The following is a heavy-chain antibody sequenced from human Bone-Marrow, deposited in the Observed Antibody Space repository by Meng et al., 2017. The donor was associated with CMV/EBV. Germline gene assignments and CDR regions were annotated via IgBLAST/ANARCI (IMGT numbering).Heavy chain of an antibody. CDR3: ARRAGADSYFDF. V-gene: IGHV3-74*01. CDR2: INSDGSST. J-gene: IGHJ2*01. Sequence: SCAASGLTFSSYWMYWVRQAPGKGLVWVSRINSDGSSTRYADSVKGRFTISRDNVKNTLDLQINTLRAEDTAVYYCARRAGADSYFDFWGRGTLVTVSS. CDR1: GLTFSSYW. D-gene: IGHD4-11*01.